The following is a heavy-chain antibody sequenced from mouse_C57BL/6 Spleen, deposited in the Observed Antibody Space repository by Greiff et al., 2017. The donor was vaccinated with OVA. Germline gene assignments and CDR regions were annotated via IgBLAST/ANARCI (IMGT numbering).Heavy chain of an antibody. CDR3: TFPGLGYAMDY. D-gene: IGHD3-1*01. CDR2: IDPENGDT. CDR1: GFNIKDDY. J-gene: IGHJ4*01. V-gene: IGHV14-4*01. Sequence: EVKLQESGAELVRPGASVKLSCTASGFNIKDDYMHWVKQRPEQGLEWIGWIDPENGDTEYASKFQGKATITADTSSNTAYLQLSSLTSEDTAVYYCTFPGLGYAMDYWGQGTSVTVSS.